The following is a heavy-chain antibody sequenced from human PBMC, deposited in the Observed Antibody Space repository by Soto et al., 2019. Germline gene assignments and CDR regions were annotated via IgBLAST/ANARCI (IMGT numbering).Heavy chain of an antibody. D-gene: IGHD5-12*01. J-gene: IGHJ4*02. CDR3: AREGDGYKSDY. V-gene: IGHV4-30-4*01. CDR1: GGSISSGDYY. CDR2: IYYSGST. Sequence: QVQLQESGPGLVKPSQTLSLTCTVSGGSISSGDYYWSWIRQPPGKGLEWIGYIYYSGSTYYNPSLKSRVTRSLDTSENQFSLKLSSVTASHTAVYYRAREGDGYKSDYCGQGTLVTVSS.